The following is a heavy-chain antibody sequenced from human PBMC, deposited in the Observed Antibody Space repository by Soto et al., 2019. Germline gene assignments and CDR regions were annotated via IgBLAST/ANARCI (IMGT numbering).Heavy chain of an antibody. CDR3: ARDRHLLDY. V-gene: IGHV4-38-2*02. D-gene: IGHD2-15*01. J-gene: IGHJ4*02. CDR2: IYHSGST. Sequence: SETLSLTCAVSGYSISSGYYWGWIRQPPGKGLEWIGSIYHSGSTYYNPSLKSRVTISVDTSKSQFSLKLSSVTAADTAVYYCARDRHLLDYWGQGTLVTVSS. CDR1: GYSISSGYY.